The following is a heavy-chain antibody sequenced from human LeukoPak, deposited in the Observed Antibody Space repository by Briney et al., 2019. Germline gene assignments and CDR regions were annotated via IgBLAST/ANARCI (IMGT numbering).Heavy chain of an antibody. CDR3: VSAQRGGLSENLGELFASYYTYYYMDV. V-gene: IGHV1-46*02. CDR2: INPSDGAT. CDR1: GYTFNKYY. J-gene: IGHJ6*03. D-gene: IGHD3-16*01. Sequence: ASVKVSCKASGYTFNKYYIHWVRQAPGQGLEWMGMINPSDGATTYAQRFQGRVTMTRDMSTTTVHVVLRTLRSERPAVYFCVSAQRGGLSENLGELFASYYTYYYMDVWGRGTTVTVSS.